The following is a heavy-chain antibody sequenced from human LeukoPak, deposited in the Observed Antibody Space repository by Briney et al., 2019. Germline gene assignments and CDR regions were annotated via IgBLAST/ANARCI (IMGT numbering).Heavy chain of an antibody. V-gene: IGHV3-23*01. Sequence: GGSLRLSCAASGFTFSSYAMSWVRQAPGKGLEWVSAISGSGGSTYYADSVKGRFTISRDNSKNTLYLQMNSLRAEDTAVYYCAKGWDIVVVVAATSWGQRTLVTVSS. D-gene: IGHD2-15*01. CDR2: ISGSGGST. J-gene: IGHJ5*02. CDR3: AKGWDIVVVVAATS. CDR1: GFTFSSYA.